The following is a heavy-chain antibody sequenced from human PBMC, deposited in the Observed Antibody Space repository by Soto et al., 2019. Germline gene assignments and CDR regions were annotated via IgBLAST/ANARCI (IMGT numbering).Heavy chain of an antibody. D-gene: IGHD6-19*01. CDR1: GGTFRNYA. Sequence: SVKISCKASGGTFRNYAITWVRQAPGQGLEWMGGIIPLFATSNYAQKFLGRLTFTADESAGTAYMELSSLRSEETAVYYCAAVIPHTPYHCPHYFDHWGKGTLVTVSS. CDR2: IIPLFATS. CDR3: AAVIPHTPYHCPHYFDH. J-gene: IGHJ4*02. V-gene: IGHV1-69*13.